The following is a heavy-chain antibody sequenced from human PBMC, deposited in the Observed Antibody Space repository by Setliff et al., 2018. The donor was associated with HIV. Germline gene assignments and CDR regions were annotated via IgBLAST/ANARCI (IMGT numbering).Heavy chain of an antibody. V-gene: IGHV4-59*08. CDR1: GASIRGHY. CDR2: IYYSGNT. D-gene: IGHD3-22*01. Sequence: SETLSLTCSVSGASIRGHYWSWIRQSPGKGLEWIGNIYYSGNTNYNPSFKSRVTISVDTSKNQFSLRVNSVTAADTAVYSCARSLVPSGYYYGRHAFDIWGQGTKVTVSS. J-gene: IGHJ3*02. CDR3: ARSLVPSGYYYGRHAFDI.